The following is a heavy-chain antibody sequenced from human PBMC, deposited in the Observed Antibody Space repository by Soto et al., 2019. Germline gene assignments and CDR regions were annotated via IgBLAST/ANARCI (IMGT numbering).Heavy chain of an antibody. CDR2: INPNSGGT. CDR1: GYTFTGYY. V-gene: IGHV1-2*04. J-gene: IGHJ6*02. CDR3: ARWPDNDYSYGIDV. D-gene: IGHD1-1*01. Sequence: GASVKVCCKASGYTFTGYYRHWLRHAPGQGLEWMGWINPNSGGTNYAQKLQGWVTMTRDTSLSTAYMGLRRLRSDDTAVYFCARWPDNDYSYGIDVSAQGPTVTVYS.